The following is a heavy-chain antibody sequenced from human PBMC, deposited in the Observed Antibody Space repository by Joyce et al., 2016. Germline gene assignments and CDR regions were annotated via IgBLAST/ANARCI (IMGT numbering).Heavy chain of an antibody. V-gene: IGHV3-23*01. D-gene: IGHD6-13*01. J-gene: IGHJ4*02. Sequence: EAQLLESGGGLVQPGGSLRLSCAASGLRFSSPVINWVRQAPGNGVEWVSIMGESGGTYYADSVKGRFTISRDKSHSTVYLQMNSLRAEDTAKYYCVKGWYHMDLWGQGTLVTVSS. CDR2: IMGESGGT. CDR1: GLRFSSPV. CDR3: VKGWYHMDL.